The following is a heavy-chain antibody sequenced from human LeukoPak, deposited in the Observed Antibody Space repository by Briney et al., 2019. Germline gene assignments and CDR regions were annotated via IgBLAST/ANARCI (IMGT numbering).Heavy chain of an antibody. Sequence: PSQTLSLTCTVSGGSISSDNYSWSWIRQPPGKGLEWIGYIYYSGSTNYNPSLKSRVTISVETSKNEFSLKLRSVTAADTAVYYCARVTGYRIEDYFDYWGQGTLVTVSS. D-gene: IGHD6-13*01. V-gene: IGHV4-61*01. CDR1: GGSISSDNYS. CDR3: ARVTGYRIEDYFDY. J-gene: IGHJ4*02. CDR2: IYYSGST.